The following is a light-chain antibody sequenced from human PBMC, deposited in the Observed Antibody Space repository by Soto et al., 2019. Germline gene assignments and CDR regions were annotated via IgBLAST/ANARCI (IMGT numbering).Light chain of an antibody. Sequence: QSVLTQPPSVSATPGQKVTISCSGSSSNIGSNYVSWYQHLPGTAPKLLIYDNHMRPSGIPDRFSGSKSGTSATLGITGLQTGDEADYYCGTWDSSLTAWMFGGGTKVTVL. CDR1: SSNIGSNY. CDR2: DNH. CDR3: GTWDSSLTAWM. V-gene: IGLV1-51*01. J-gene: IGLJ3*02.